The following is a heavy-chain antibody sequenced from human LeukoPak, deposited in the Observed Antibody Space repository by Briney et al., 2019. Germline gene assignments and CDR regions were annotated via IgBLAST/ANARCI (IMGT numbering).Heavy chain of an antibody. V-gene: IGHV3-21*01. D-gene: IGHD2-2*01. CDR2: ISSSSDYM. CDR3: ARESIYCSSTSCGFDP. CDR1: GFTFSVYG. J-gene: IGHJ5*02. Sequence: NPGGSLRLSCAASGFTFSVYGMNWVRQAPGKGLEWVSFISSSSDYMCYADSVKGRFTISRDSANGSLYLHMNSLRAEDTAIYYCARESIYCSSTSCGFDPWGQGTLVTVSS.